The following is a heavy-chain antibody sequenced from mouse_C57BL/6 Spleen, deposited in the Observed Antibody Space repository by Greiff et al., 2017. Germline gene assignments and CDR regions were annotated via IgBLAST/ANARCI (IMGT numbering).Heavy chain of an antibody. CDR3: ARRGRDYFDY. V-gene: IGHV1-72*01. CDR2: IDPNSGGT. Sequence: QVQLQQSGAELVKPGASVKLSCKASGYTFTSYWLHWVKQRHGRGLEWMGRIDPNSGGTKYNEKFKSKATLTVDKPSSTAYMQLSSLTSEDSAVYYCARRGRDYFDYWGQGTTLTVSS. CDR1: GYTFTSYW. D-gene: IGHD3-3*01. J-gene: IGHJ2*01.